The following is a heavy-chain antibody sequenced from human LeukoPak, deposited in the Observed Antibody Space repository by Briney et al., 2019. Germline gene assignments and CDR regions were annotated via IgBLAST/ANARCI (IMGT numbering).Heavy chain of an antibody. J-gene: IGHJ4*02. CDR3: ARVYYYDNSGYGKDYFDY. D-gene: IGHD3-22*01. Sequence: SETLSLTCTVSGGSISSGDYYWSWIRQPPGKGLEWIGYIYYSGSTYYNPFLKSRVTISVDTSKNQFSLKLSSVTAADTAVYYCARVYYYDNSGYGKDYFDYWGQGTLVTVSS. CDR2: IYYSGST. V-gene: IGHV4-30-4*01. CDR1: GGSISSGDYY.